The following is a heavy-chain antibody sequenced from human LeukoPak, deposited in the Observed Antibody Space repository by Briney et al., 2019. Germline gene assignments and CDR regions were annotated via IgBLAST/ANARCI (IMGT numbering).Heavy chain of an antibody. Sequence: ASVKVSCKASGGTFSSYAISWVRQAPGQGLEWMGGIIPIFGTANYAQKFQGRITLTRDTSITTAHMEMNRLTSDDTAVYFCTIDEWELPGYWGQGTRVTV. CDR1: GGTFSSYA. CDR3: TIDEWELPGY. D-gene: IGHD1-26*01. CDR2: IIPIFGTA. V-gene: IGHV1-69*06. J-gene: IGHJ4*02.